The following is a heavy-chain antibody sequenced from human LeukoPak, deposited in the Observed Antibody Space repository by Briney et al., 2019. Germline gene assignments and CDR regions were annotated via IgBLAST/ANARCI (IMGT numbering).Heavy chain of an antibody. Sequence: PGGSQRLSCAASGFTFSSYAMSRVRQAPGQGLEWVSAISGSGGSTYYADSVKGRFTISRDNSKNTLYLQMNGLRAEDTAIYYCATTLKQYSSGWYYFDYWGQGTRVTVSS. CDR3: ATTLKQYSSGWYYFDY. CDR2: ISGSGGST. V-gene: IGHV3-23*01. D-gene: IGHD6-19*01. J-gene: IGHJ4*02. CDR1: GFTFSSYA.